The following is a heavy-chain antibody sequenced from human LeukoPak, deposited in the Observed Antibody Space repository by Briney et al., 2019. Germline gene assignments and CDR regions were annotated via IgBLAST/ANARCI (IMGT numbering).Heavy chain of an antibody. CDR1: GFTFSSYA. Sequence: GGPLRLSCAASGFTFSSYAMSWVRQAPGKGLEWVSAISGSGGSTYYADSVKGRFTISRDNSKNTLYLQMNSLRAEDTAVYYCAKPYYYDSSGYYYYYYYMDVWGKGTTVTVSS. CDR3: AKPYYYDSSGYYYYYYYMDV. D-gene: IGHD3-22*01. V-gene: IGHV3-23*01. J-gene: IGHJ6*03. CDR2: ISGSGGST.